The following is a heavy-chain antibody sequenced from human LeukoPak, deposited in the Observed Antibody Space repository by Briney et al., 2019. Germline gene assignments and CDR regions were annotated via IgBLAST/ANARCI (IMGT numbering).Heavy chain of an antibody. CDR1: GYTFTGYY. CDR3: ARAYGIEYYFDY. V-gene: IGHV1-2*02. Sequence: ASVKVSCKASGYTFTGYYIQWVRQAPGQGLEWVGWINPKSGGTNSPQNFQGRVTMTRDTSITTAYMELSRLRSDDTAVYYCARAYGIEYYFDYWDQGTLVTVSS. J-gene: IGHJ4*02. CDR2: INPKSGGT. D-gene: IGHD4-17*01.